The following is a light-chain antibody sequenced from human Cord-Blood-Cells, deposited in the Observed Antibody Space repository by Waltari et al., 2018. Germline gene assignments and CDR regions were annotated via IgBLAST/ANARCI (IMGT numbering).Light chain of an antibody. Sequence: QSALTQPASVSGSPGQSFTISCTGTRSDVGGYNYFSCYQQHPGKDPKLMIYDVSNRTAGVSNRCSGSKSGNTASLTISGLQAEDEADYYCSSYTSSSTRVFGTGTKVTVL. J-gene: IGLJ1*01. CDR3: SSYTSSSTRV. V-gene: IGLV2-14*01. CDR2: DVS. CDR1: RSDVGGYNY.